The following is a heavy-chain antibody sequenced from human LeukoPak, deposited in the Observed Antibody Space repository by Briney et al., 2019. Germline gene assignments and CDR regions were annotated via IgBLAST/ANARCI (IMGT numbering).Heavy chain of an antibody. Sequence: SETLSLTCAVYGGSFSGYYWSWLRQPPGKGLEWIGEINHSGSTNYNPSLTSRVTISVDTSKNQFSLKLSSVTAADTAVYYCARGSPYDFWSGYYTRGRYYYYMDVWGKGTTVTVSS. CDR3: ARGSPYDFWSGYYTRGRYYYYMDV. CDR2: INHSGST. J-gene: IGHJ6*03. CDR1: GGSFSGYY. D-gene: IGHD3-3*01. V-gene: IGHV4-34*01.